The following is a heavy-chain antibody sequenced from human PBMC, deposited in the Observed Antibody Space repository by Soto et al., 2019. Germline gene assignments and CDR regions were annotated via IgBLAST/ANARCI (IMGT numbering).Heavy chain of an antibody. CDR3: ARSGARPGDYYYGMGV. J-gene: IGHJ6*02. V-gene: IGHV1-69*12. CDR1: GGTFSSYG. Sequence: QVQLVQSGAEVKKPGSSVKVSCQASGGTFSSYGVSWVRQAPGQGLEWMGGIIPIFGTANHAQKFQGRVTMTADESTSTAYMDLSSLRSEDTAVYYCARSGARPGDYYYGMGVWGQGTTVTVSS. CDR2: IIPIFGTA. D-gene: IGHD3-10*01.